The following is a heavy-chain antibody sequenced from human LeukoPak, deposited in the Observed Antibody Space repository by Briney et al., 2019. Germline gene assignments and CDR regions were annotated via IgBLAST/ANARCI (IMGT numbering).Heavy chain of an antibody. CDR3: ARVSFCPRCHFDY. D-gene: IGHD2/OR15-2a*01. CDR1: GFSFSSYW. V-gene: IGHV3-74*03. Sequence: GGSLRLSCAASGFSFSSYWMHWVRQAPGKGLVWVARISPDGSSALSADSVRGRFTISRDNADNTLYLQLNSLRAEDAAVYYCARVSFCPRCHFDYWGQGTLVTVSS. J-gene: IGHJ4*02. CDR2: ISPDGSSA.